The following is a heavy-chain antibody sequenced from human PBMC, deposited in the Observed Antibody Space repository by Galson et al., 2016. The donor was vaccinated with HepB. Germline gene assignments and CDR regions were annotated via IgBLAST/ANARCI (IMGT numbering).Heavy chain of an antibody. D-gene: IGHD3-10*01. CDR3: GRVLARYYYGSGPFV. J-gene: IGHJ6*04. Sequence: SVKVSCKASGYTFTSYGISWVRQAPGQGLEWMGWISAYNGNTNYAQKLQGRVTMTTDTSTSTVYMELSGLRPDDTAVYYSGRVLARYYYGSGPFVWGKGTPFTVSS. CDR2: ISAYNGNT. CDR1: GYTFTSYG. V-gene: IGHV1-18*04.